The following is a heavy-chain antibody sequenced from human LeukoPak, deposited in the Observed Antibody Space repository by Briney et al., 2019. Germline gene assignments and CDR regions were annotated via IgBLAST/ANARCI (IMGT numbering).Heavy chain of an antibody. J-gene: IGHJ4*02. Sequence: GGSLRLSCAASGFTFSSYEMNWVRQAPGKGLEWVSGINWNGGSTGYADSVKGRFTISRDNAKNSLYLQMNSLRAEDTALYYCARGFSHGGFFRWGQGTLVTVSS. V-gene: IGHV3-20*04. CDR3: ARGFSHGGFFR. D-gene: IGHD3-10*01. CDR2: INWNGGST. CDR1: GFTFSSYE.